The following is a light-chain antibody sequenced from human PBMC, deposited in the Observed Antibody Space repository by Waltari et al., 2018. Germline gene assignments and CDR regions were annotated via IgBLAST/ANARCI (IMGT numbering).Light chain of an antibody. J-gene: IGLJ3*02. CDR3: ALYMTSGVFL. CDR1: YGSVSTTSY. Sequence: QTVVTQETSFSVSPGGTVTLTCGLTYGSVSTTSYSSWYQQTPGQAPRTLISSTHTRSSGVPDRFSGTILGNKAALPITVAQADDESDYYCALYMTSGVFLFGGWTKLTVL. CDR2: STH. V-gene: IGLV8-61*01.